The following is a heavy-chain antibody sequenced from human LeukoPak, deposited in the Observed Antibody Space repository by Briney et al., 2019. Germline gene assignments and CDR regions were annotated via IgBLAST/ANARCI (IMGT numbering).Heavy chain of an antibody. V-gene: IGHV3-30*01. CDR2: ISYDGSNK. D-gene: IGHD7-27*01. CDR3: GRDKEGYWGGFDY. J-gene: IGHJ4*02. Sequence: TGGSLRLSCAASGFTFSSYAMHWVRQAPGKGLEWVAVISYDGSNKYYADSVKGRFTISRDNSKNTLYLQMNSLRAEDTAVYYWGRDKEGYWGGFDYWGQGTLVTVSS. CDR1: GFTFSSYA.